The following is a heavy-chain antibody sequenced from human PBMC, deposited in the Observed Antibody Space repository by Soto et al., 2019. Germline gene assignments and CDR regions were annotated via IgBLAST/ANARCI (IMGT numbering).Heavy chain of an antibody. V-gene: IGHV4-59*12. Sequence: SETLCLTCTVSGGYISSYDLSWIRQPPGKGLEWIGYIYYSGSTNYNPSLKSRVTISLDTSKNQFSLKLSSVTAADTAVYYCARGQVVAAQHWGQGTLVTVSS. CDR2: IYYSGST. CDR3: ARGQVVAAQH. D-gene: IGHD2-15*01. CDR1: GGYISSYD. J-gene: IGHJ4*02.